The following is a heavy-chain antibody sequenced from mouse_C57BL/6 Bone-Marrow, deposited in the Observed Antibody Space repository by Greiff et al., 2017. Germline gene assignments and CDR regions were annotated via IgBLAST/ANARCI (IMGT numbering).Heavy chain of an antibody. CDR3: ARLEFDGSSGDWYFDV. Sequence: VQRVESGPELVKPGASVKLSCKASGYTFTSYDINWVKQRPGQGLEWIGWIYPRDGSTKYNEKFKGKATLTVDTSSSTAYMELHSLTSEDSAVYFGARLEFDGSSGDWYFDVWGTGTTVTVSS. D-gene: IGHD1-1*01. V-gene: IGHV1-85*01. CDR1: GYTFTSYD. J-gene: IGHJ1*03. CDR2: IYPRDGST.